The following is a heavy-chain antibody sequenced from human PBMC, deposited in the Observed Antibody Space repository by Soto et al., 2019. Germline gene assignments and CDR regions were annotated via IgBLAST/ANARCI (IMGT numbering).Heavy chain of an antibody. CDR2: MNPNSGNT. D-gene: IGHD3-9*01. CDR3: ARGFYDILTGAFDI. J-gene: IGHJ3*02. CDR1: GYTFTSYD. V-gene: IGHV1-8*01. Sequence: ASVKVSCKASGYTFTSYDINWVRQATGQGLEWMGWMNPNSGNTGYAQKFQGRVTMTRNTSISTAYMELSSLRSDDTAVYYCARGFYDILTGAFDIWGQGTMVTVSS.